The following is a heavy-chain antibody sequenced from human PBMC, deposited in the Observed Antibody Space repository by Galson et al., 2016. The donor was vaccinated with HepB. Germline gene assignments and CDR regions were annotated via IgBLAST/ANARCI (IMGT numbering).Heavy chain of an antibody. CDR2: ISYDGQNR. CDR3: ARESGRYNWNDYDY. Sequence: SLRLSCAAPGFTFSRYPMHWVRQTSGKGLEWLAVISYDGQNRKYADSVQDRITISRENSKNTLFLQLNSLTVEDTAVYFCARESGRYNWNDYDYWGQGTLVIVSS. V-gene: IGHV3-30*14. D-gene: IGHD1-1*01. J-gene: IGHJ4*02. CDR1: GFTFSRYP.